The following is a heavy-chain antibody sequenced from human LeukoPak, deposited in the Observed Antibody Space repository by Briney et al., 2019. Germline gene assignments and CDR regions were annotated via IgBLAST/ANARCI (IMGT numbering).Heavy chain of an antibody. Sequence: ASVKVSCKASGYTFTNYGISWVRQAPGQGLEWMGWISPYNGNTNYAQKVQGRVTMTTDTSTSTACMEVRSLRSDDTAVYYCARVSSSYSGAFDIWGQGTMVTVSS. D-gene: IGHD1-26*01. CDR3: ARVSSSYSGAFDI. CDR1: GYTFTNYG. J-gene: IGHJ3*02. V-gene: IGHV1-18*01. CDR2: ISPYNGNT.